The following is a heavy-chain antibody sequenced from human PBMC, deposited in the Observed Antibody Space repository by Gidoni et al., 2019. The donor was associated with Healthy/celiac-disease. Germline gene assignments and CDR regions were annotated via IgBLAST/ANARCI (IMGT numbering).Heavy chain of an antibody. J-gene: IGHJ4*02. CDR3: ARDYDYIWGSDRSIDY. CDR2: ISAYNGNP. Sequence: QVQLVQSGAEVKKPGASVKVYCKASGYTFNSYGISWVRQAPVQVLEWMGCISAYNGNPNYAQKLQGRVTSTTDTSTSTAYMELRCLRSDYTAVYYCARDYDYIWGSDRSIDYWGQGTLVTVSS. CDR1: GYTFNSYG. V-gene: IGHV1-18*01. D-gene: IGHD3-16*02.